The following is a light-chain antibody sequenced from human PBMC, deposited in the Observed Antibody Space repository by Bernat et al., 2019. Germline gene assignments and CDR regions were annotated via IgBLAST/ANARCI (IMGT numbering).Light chain of an antibody. J-gene: IGKJ1*01. V-gene: IGKV3-20*01. CDR2: GAS. Sequence: EMVLTQSPGTLSLSPGERATLSCRASQSFGSTYLAWYQQKPGQAPRLLIDGASSRATGIPDRFSASGSGTDFTLSISRLEPEDFAVYYCQQHGSSLWMFGKGTKVEIK. CDR1: QSFGSTY. CDR3: QQHGSSLWM.